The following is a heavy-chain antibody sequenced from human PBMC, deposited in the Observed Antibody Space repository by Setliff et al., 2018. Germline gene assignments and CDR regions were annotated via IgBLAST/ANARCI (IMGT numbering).Heavy chain of an antibody. Sequence: ASVKVSCKASGGTFSSYAISWVRQAPGQGLEWMGGIIPIFGTANYAQKFQGRVTITTDESASTAYMELSSLRSEDTAVHYCARAIKEAHYYYGSGSIDYYGMDVWGQGTTVTVSS. D-gene: IGHD3-10*01. CDR3: ARAIKEAHYYYGSGSIDYYGMDV. CDR1: GGTFSSYA. J-gene: IGHJ6*02. CDR2: IIPIFGTA. V-gene: IGHV1-69*05.